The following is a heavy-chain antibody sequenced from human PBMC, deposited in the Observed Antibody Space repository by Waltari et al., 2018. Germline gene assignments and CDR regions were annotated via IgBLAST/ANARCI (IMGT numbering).Heavy chain of an antibody. V-gene: IGHV3-30*18. Sequence: QVQLVESGGGVVQPGRSLRLSCAASGFTFSSYGMHWVRQAPGKGLEWVAVISYDGSNKYYADSVKGRFTISRDNSKNTLYLQMNSLRAEDTAVYYCAKDHTVWNAFDIWGQGTMVTVSS. CDR2: ISYDGSNK. D-gene: IGHD4-17*01. CDR1: GFTFSSYG. CDR3: AKDHTVWNAFDI. J-gene: IGHJ3*02.